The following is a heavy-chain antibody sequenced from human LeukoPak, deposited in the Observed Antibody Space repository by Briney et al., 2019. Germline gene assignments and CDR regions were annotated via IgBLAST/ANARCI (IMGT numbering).Heavy chain of an antibody. CDR2: IKQDGSEK. D-gene: IGHD6-6*01. Sequence: SGGSLRLSCAASGFTFSSYGMSWVRQAPGKGLEWVANIKQDGSEKYYVDSVKGRFTISRDNAKNSLYLQMNSLRAEDTAVYYCARDEAARRPDNYYYYYYMDVWGKGTTVTVSS. CDR1: GFTFSSYG. J-gene: IGHJ6*03. V-gene: IGHV3-7*01. CDR3: ARDEAARRPDNYYYYYYMDV.